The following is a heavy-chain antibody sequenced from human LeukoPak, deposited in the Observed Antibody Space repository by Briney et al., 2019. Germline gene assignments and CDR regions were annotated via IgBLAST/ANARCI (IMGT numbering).Heavy chain of an antibody. CDR2: IFYSGST. CDR3: ARSHYCGGCYSNFDF. J-gene: IGHJ4*02. Sequence: PSETLSLTCTVSGGSISSSSFYWGWIRQPPGKGLEWIGTIFYSGSTYYNPSLKSRVTISVDTSKNQFSLRLSSVTAADTAVYYCARSHYCGGCYSNFDFWGQGTLVTVSS. D-gene: IGHD2-15*01. CDR1: GGSISSSSFY. V-gene: IGHV4-39*07.